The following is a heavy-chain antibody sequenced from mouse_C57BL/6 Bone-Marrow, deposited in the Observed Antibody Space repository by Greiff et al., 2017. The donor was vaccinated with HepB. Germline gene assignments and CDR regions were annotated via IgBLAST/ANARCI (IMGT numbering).Heavy chain of an antibody. CDR1: GFSLSSYG. Sequence: VKLVESGPGLVQPSQSLFNTCTVSGFSLSSYGVHWGRQSPGKRLEWLGVIWSGGSTDYNAAFMFRLRISKDNSKSQVFFKMNRLQADDTAIYYCARKGGGRFDYGGRGKVITVSA. CDR3: ARKGGGRFDY. J-gene: IGHJ3*01. V-gene: IGHV2-2*01. CDR2: IWSGGST.